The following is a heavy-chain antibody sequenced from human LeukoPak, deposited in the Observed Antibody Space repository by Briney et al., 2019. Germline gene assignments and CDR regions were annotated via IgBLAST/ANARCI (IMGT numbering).Heavy chain of an antibody. Sequence: GGSLRLSCAASGFTFSSYALTWVRQAPGKGLEWVSAISDSTHYADSVKGRFTISRDNSKNSLYLQMNSLRAGDTASYYCARGGGNYFDPWGQGTLVIVSS. D-gene: IGHD4-11*01. CDR3: ARGGGNYFDP. J-gene: IGHJ5*02. CDR2: ISDST. CDR1: GFTFSSYA. V-gene: IGHV3-23*01.